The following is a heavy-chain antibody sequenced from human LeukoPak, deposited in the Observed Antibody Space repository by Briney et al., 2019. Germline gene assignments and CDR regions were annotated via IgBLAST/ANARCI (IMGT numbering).Heavy chain of an antibody. Sequence: PGGSLRLSCAASGFSVSNYYMSWVRQAPGKGLEWVSAISGSGGSTYYADSVKGRFTISRDNSKNTLYLQMNSLRAEDTAVYYCAKDLGYSYGYEMVYWGQGTLVTVSS. CDR1: GFSVSNYY. CDR3: AKDLGYSYGYEMVY. D-gene: IGHD5-18*01. CDR2: ISGSGGST. V-gene: IGHV3-23*01. J-gene: IGHJ4*02.